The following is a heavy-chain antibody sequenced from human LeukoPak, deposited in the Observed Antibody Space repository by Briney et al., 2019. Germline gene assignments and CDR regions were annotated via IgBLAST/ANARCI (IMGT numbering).Heavy chain of an antibody. CDR3: ARLIAVAGTIGT. J-gene: IGHJ5*02. D-gene: IGHD6-19*01. V-gene: IGHV4-39*01. Sequence: SETLSLTCTVSGGSISSSSYYWGWIRQPPGKGLEWIGSIYYSGSTYYNPSLKSRVTIPVDTSKNQFSLKLSSVTAADTAVYYCARLIAVAGTIGTWGQGTLVTVSS. CDR2: IYYSGST. CDR1: GGSISSSSYY.